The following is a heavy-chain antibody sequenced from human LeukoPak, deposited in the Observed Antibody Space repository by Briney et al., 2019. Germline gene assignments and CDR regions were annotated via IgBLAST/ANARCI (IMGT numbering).Heavy chain of an antibody. CDR1: GFTFSSYW. Sequence: GGSLRLSCAASGFTFSSYWMSWVRQAPGKGLEWVANIKQDGSEKYYVDSVKGRFTISRDNAKNSLYLQMNSLRAEDTAVYYCARGRFGGVISRGGNWFDPWGQGTLVTVSS. CDR3: ARGRFGGVISRGGNWFDP. J-gene: IGHJ5*02. V-gene: IGHV3-7*01. CDR2: IKQDGSEK. D-gene: IGHD3-16*02.